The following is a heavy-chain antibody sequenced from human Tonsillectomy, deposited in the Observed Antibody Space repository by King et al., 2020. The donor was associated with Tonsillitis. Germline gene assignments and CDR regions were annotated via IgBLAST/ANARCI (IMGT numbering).Heavy chain of an antibody. CDR2: IRTKPNSYAT. V-gene: IGHV3-73*02. J-gene: IGHJ4*02. Sequence: VQLVESGGGLVQPGGSLKLSCAASGFPFSGSAMHWVRQTSGKGLEWVGRIRTKPNSYATAYAASVTGRFTISRDDSKNTAYLRMNSLKTEDTAVYYCTRLAAPEYGDYGDYWGQGTLVTVSA. D-gene: IGHD4-17*01. CDR1: GFPFSGSA. CDR3: TRLAAPEYGDYGDY.